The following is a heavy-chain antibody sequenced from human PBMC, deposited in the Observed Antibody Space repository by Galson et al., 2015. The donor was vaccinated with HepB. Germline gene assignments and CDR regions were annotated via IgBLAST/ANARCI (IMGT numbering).Heavy chain of an antibody. Sequence: SLRLSCAASGFTFSSYGMHWVRQAPGKGLEWVAVIWYDGSNKYYADSVKGRFTISRDNSKNTLYLQMNSLRAEDTAVYYCARDRLLPSNSFDYWGQGTLVTVSS. J-gene: IGHJ4*02. D-gene: IGHD2-21*01. CDR2: IWYDGSNK. CDR1: GFTFSSYG. CDR3: ARDRLLPSNSFDY. V-gene: IGHV3-33*01.